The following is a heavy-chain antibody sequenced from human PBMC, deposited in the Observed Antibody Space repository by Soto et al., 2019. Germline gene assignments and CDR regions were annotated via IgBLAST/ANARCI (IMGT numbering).Heavy chain of an antibody. V-gene: IGHV3-23*01. CDR3: AKGIYSYGYNSFDY. Sequence: PGGSLRLSCAASGFTFSSYAMSWIRQAPGKGLEWVSAISGSGAGIYYADSVKGRFTISRDSSKNTLYLQMNSLRAEDTAVYYCAKGIYSYGYNSFDYWSQGSLVTVS. D-gene: IGHD5-18*01. CDR1: GFTFSSYA. CDR2: ISGSGAGI. J-gene: IGHJ4*02.